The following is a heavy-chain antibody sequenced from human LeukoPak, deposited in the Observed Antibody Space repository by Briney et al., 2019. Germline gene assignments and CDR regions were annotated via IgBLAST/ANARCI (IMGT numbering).Heavy chain of an antibody. D-gene: IGHD4-17*01. CDR2: IYYSGST. J-gene: IGHJ4*02. Sequence: SETLSLTCTVSGGSISSGGYYWSWIRQHPGKGLEWIGYIYYSGSTYYNPSLKSRVTISVDTSKNQFSLKLSSVTAADTAVYYCARAGGHYGDYDYWGQGTLVTVSS. CDR3: ARAGGHYGDYDY. CDR1: GGSISSGGYY. V-gene: IGHV4-30-4*08.